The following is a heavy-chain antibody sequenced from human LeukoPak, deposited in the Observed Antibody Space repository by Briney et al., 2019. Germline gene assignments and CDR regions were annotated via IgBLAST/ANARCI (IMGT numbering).Heavy chain of an antibody. CDR1: GSTFSSSD. J-gene: IGHJ4*02. CDR3: ARADKGGYYDY. D-gene: IGHD2-15*01. V-gene: IGHV3-13*01. Sequence: GGSLRLSCAASGSTFSSSDTHWVRQAAGKSLEWVSAIGTSADTYYPGSVKGRFTISRENARSSLYLQMNNLRAGDTAVYYCARADKGGYYDYWGRGTLVTVSS. CDR2: IGTSADT.